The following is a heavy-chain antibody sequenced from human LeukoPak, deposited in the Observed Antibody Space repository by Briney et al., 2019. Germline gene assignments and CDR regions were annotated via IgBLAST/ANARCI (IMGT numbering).Heavy chain of an antibody. D-gene: IGHD4-17*01. J-gene: IGHJ4*02. V-gene: IGHV5-51*01. CDR2: IYPSDSDT. CDR3: ARFLRGYGDYDYCDY. Sequence: GESLKISSKGSGYSFTSYWIGWVRQMPGKGLEWMVIIYPSDSDTRYSPSFQGQVTISADKSISTAYLQWSSLKASDTAMYYCARFLRGYGDYDYCDYWGQGTLVSVSS. CDR1: GYSFTSYW.